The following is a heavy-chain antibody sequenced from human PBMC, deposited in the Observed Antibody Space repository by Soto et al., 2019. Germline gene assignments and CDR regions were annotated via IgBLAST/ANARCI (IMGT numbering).Heavy chain of an antibody. CDR3: AKEPVGPDWYFDL. V-gene: IGHV3-23*04. J-gene: IGHJ2*01. Sequence: EVQLAESGGGLVQPGGSLRLSCVVSGFTFRSYAMSWVRQAPGKGLEWVSGISGSGISTHYADSVKGRFTVSRDNSKNTLYLQMNSLRAEDTAVYNCAKEPVGPDWYFDLWGRGTLVTVSS. CDR1: GFTFRSYA. CDR2: ISGSGIST.